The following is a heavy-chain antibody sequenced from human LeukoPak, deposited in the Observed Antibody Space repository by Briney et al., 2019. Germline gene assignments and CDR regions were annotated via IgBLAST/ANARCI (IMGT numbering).Heavy chain of an antibody. V-gene: IGHV3-20*04. CDR3: ARDWEQPFDY. Sequence: GGSLRLSCAASGFTFDDYAMHWVRQAPGKGLEWVSGISWNGGSTGYADSVKGRFTISRDNAKNSLYLQMNSLRAEDTALYYCARDWEQPFDYWGQGTLVTVSS. CDR1: GFTFDDYA. D-gene: IGHD1-26*01. CDR2: ISWNGGST. J-gene: IGHJ4*02.